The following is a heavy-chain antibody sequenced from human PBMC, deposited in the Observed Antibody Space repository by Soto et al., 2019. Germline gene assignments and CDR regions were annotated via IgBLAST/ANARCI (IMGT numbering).Heavy chain of an antibody. CDR1: GGSISSSSYY. CDR3: ARHGVVEGYCSGGSCLDAFDI. D-gene: IGHD2-15*01. V-gene: IGHV4-39*01. J-gene: IGHJ3*02. CDR2: IYYSGST. Sequence: SETLSLTCTVSGGSISSSSYYWGWIRQPPGKGLEWIGSIYYSGSTYYNPSLKSRVTISVDTSKNQFSLKLSSVTAADTAVYYCARHGVVEGYCSGGSCLDAFDIWGQGTMVTVSS.